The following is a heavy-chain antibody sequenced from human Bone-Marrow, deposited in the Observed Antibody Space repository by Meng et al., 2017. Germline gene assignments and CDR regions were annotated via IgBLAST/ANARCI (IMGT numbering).Heavy chain of an antibody. CDR1: GGSISSSSYY. D-gene: IGHD6-19*01. Sequence: SETLSLTCTVSGGSISSSSYYWGWIRQPPGKGLEWIGSIYYSGSTYYNPSLKSRVTISVDTSKNQFSLKLSSVTAADTAVYYCSGFSGWYRAFDIWGQGTMVTVSS. J-gene: IGHJ3*02. CDR2: IYYSGST. CDR3: SGFSGWYRAFDI. V-gene: IGHV4-39*07.